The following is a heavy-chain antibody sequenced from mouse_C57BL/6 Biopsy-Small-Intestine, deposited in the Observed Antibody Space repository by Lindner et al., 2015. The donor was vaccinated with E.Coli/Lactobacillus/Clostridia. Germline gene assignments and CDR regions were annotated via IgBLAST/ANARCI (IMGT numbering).Heavy chain of an antibody. J-gene: IGHJ2*01. CDR2: IYPRSGDT. CDR1: GNTFTTYG. D-gene: IGHD1-1*02. CDR3: ARGVGDY. V-gene: IGHV1-81*01. Sequence: VQLQESGAELARPGASVNLSCKASGNTFTTYGISWVKQRTGQGLEWIGEIYPRSGDTYYNEKFKGKATLTADESSSAAYMELRSLTSEDSAVYFCARGVGDYWGQGTTLTVSS.